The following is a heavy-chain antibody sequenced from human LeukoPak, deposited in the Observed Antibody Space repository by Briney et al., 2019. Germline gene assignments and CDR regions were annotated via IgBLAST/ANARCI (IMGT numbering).Heavy chain of an antibody. Sequence: GGSLRLSCAASGFTFSSYEMNWVRQAPGRGLEWVSYISSSGSTIYYADSVKGRFTISRDNAKNSLYLQMNSLRAEDTAVYYCASEMATSDFDYWGQGTLVTVSS. CDR2: ISSSGSTI. J-gene: IGHJ4*02. CDR3: ASEMATSDFDY. CDR1: GFTFSSYE. D-gene: IGHD5-24*01. V-gene: IGHV3-48*03.